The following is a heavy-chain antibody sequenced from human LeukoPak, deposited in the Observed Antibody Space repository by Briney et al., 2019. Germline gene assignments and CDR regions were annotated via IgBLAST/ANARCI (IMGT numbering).Heavy chain of an antibody. J-gene: IGHJ2*01. CDR1: GFTFSNAW. Sequence: GGSLRLSCAASGFTFSNAWMSWVRQAPGKGLEWVGRIKSKTDGGTTDYAAPVKGRFTISRDDSKNTLYLQMNSLKTEDTAVYYCARLHGLRSGGPVNWYFDLWGRGTLVTVSS. D-gene: IGHD2-15*01. CDR3: ARLHGLRSGGPVNWYFDL. CDR2: IKSKTDGGTT. V-gene: IGHV3-15*01.